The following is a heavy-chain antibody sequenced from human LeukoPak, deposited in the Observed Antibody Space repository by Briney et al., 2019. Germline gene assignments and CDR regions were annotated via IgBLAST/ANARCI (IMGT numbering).Heavy chain of an antibody. Sequence: PSETLSLTCTVSGGSISSSSYYWGWIRQPPGKGLEWIGSMYYSGSTYYNPSLKSRVTISVDTSKNQFSLKLSSVTAADTAVYYCARHKDTVAENWFDPWGQGTLVTVSS. CDR3: ARHKDTVAENWFDP. D-gene: IGHD5-12*01. J-gene: IGHJ5*02. CDR2: MYYSGST. CDR1: GGSISSSSYY. V-gene: IGHV4-39*01.